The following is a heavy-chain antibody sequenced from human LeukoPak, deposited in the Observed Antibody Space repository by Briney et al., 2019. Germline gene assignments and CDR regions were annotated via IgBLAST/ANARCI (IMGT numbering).Heavy chain of an antibody. J-gene: IGHJ4*02. CDR1: GGSISSGGYY. D-gene: IGHD3-10*01. V-gene: IGHV4-31*03. CDR2: IYYSGST. CDR3: ARDLYGSGTFDY. Sequence: SETLSLTCTVSGGSISSGGYYWSWIRQHPGKGLEWIGYIYYSGSTYYNPSLKSRVTTSVDTSKNQFSLKLSSVTAADTAVYYCARDLYGSGTFDYWGQGTLVTVSS.